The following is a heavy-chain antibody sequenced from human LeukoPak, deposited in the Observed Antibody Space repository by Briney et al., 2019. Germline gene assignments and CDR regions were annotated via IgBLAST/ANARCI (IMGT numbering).Heavy chain of an antibody. V-gene: IGHV3-30-3*01. CDR3: AREIRTYYDYVWGSPEGEGGAFDI. J-gene: IGHJ3*02. Sequence: GGSLRLSCAASGFTFSSYAMHWVRQAPGKGLEWVAVISYDGSNKYYADSVKGRFTISRDNSKNTLYLQMNSLRAEDTAVYYCAREIRTYYDYVWGSPEGEGGAFDIWGRGTMVTVSS. CDR1: GFTFSSYA. D-gene: IGHD3-16*01. CDR2: ISYDGSNK.